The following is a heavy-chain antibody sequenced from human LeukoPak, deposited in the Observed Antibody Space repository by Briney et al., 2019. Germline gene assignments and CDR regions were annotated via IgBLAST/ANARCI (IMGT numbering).Heavy chain of an antibody. CDR1: GGSINSHSYY. CDR2: VYYDGTS. CDR3: VRHISTNTGYFDS. D-gene: IGHD5-24*01. J-gene: IGHJ4*02. Sequence: SETLSLTCTVSGGSINSHSYYWRWIRQPPGKGLEWIGSVYYDGTSYSNPSLKSRVGVFVDTSRDQFSLDLSFVTAADTALYYCVRHISTNTGYFDSCGQGTLVSVSS. V-gene: IGHV4-39*01.